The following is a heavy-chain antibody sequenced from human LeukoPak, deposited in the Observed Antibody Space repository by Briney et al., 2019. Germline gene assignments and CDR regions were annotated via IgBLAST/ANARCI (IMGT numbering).Heavy chain of an antibody. J-gene: IGHJ4*02. CDR1: GVSITSSNYY. V-gene: IGHV4-39*07. Sequence: PSETLSLTCTVSGVSITSSNYYWGWIRQPPGKGLEWIGTIYYSGNTYYSPSLKIRVTISLDASKNQFSLRLSSVTAADTAVYYCAKVFWSGYDNPHFDYWGQGMLVTVSS. CDR3: AKVFWSGYDNPHFDY. CDR2: IYYSGNT. D-gene: IGHD3-3*01.